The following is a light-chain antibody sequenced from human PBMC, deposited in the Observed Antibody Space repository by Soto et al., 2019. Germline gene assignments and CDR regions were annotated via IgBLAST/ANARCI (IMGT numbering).Light chain of an antibody. J-gene: IGLJ2*01. CDR3: QSYDSSLSVV. CDR2: GNI. CDR1: SSNIGAGYD. V-gene: IGLV1-40*01. Sequence: QSVLTQPPSVSGAPGQRVTISCTGSSSNIGAGYDVHWYQHLPGTAPKLLIYGNINRPSGVPDRLSGSKSDTSASLAITGLQAEDEADYYCQSYDSSLSVVFGGGTKLTVL.